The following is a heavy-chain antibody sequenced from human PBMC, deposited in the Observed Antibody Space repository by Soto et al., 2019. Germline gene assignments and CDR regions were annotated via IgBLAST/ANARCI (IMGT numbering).Heavy chain of an antibody. CDR3: ARVWGIAARQGPLTFDY. J-gene: IGHJ4*02. Sequence: SETLSLTCTVSGVSISSGGYYWSWIRQHPGKGLEWIGYIYYSESTYYNPSLKSRVTISVDTSKNQFSLKLSSVTAADTAVYCCARVWGIAARQGPLTFDYWGQGTLVTVSS. D-gene: IGHD6-6*01. CDR2: IYYSEST. CDR1: GVSISSGGYY. V-gene: IGHV4-31*03.